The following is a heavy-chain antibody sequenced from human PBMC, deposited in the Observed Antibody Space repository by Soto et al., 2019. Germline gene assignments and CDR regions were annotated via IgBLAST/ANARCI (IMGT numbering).Heavy chain of an antibody. Sequence: SETLSLTCTISGGSISSYFWTWVRQPAGKGLEWIGRMYSSGNTNYNPSLKSRVTMSVDRSRNQFSLELSSVTAADTAVYYCARDSQWVLHDYFAYWGQGTMVTVSS. D-gene: IGHD1-26*01. CDR1: GGSISSYF. J-gene: IGHJ4*02. V-gene: IGHV4-4*07. CDR3: ARDSQWVLHDYFAY. CDR2: MYSSGNT.